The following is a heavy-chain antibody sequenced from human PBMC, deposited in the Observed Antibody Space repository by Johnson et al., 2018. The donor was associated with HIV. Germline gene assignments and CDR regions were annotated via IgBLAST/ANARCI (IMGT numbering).Heavy chain of an antibody. CDR1: GFTFSRYA. D-gene: IGHD1-26*01. CDR3: AKDKARWELLAFDI. CDR2: ISNSGGAT. J-gene: IGHJ3*02. V-gene: IGHV3-23*04. Sequence: MLLVESGGGLVQPGGSLRLSCIGSGFTFSRYAMSWVRQTPGKRLEWVSAISNSGGATHYADSVKGRFTISRDNSKNTLYLQMNSLRAEDTAVYHCAKDKARWELLAFDIWGQGTMVTVSS.